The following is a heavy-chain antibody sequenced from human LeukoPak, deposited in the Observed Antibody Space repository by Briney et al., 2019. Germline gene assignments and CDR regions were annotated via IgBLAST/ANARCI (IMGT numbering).Heavy chain of an antibody. CDR2: ISGSGGST. Sequence: GGSLRLSCAASGFTFSSYGMSWVRQAPGKGLEWVSAISGSGGSTYYADSVKGRFTISRDNSKSTLYLQMNSLRAEDTAVYYCAKAIEEVYYDILTGYYYWGQGTLVTVSS. J-gene: IGHJ4*02. V-gene: IGHV3-23*01. CDR1: GFTFSSYG. CDR3: AKAIEEVYYDILTGYYY. D-gene: IGHD3-9*01.